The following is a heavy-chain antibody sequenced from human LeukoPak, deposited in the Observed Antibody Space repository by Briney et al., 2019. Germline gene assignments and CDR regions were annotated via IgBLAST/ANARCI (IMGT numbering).Heavy chain of an antibody. V-gene: IGHV4-4*02. Sequence: PSGTLSLTCAVSGGSISSSNWWSWVRQPPGKGLEWIGEIYHSGSTNYNPSLKSRVTISVDKSKNQFSLKLSSVTAADTAVYYCARSYSSSWYADVFDIWGQGTIVTVSS. CDR1: GGSISSSNW. J-gene: IGHJ3*02. CDR2: IYHSGST. D-gene: IGHD6-13*01. CDR3: ARSYSSSWYADVFDI.